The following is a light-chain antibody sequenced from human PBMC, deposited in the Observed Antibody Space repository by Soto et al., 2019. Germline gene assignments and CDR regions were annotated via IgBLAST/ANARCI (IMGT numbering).Light chain of an antibody. CDR2: GAS. J-gene: IGKJ1*01. V-gene: IGKV3-15*01. Sequence: EMVMTPSPATLSVSPGERATLSCRASQSVSSNLAWYQQKPGQAPRLLIYGASTRATGIPARFSGSGSGTEFTLTISSLQSEDFAVYYCQQYNNWPLTFGQGTKV. CDR1: QSVSSN. CDR3: QQYNNWPLT.